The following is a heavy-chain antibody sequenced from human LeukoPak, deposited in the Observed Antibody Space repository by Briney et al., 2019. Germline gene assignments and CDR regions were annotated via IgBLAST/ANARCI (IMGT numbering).Heavy chain of an antibody. V-gene: IGHV3-7*01. J-gene: IGHJ6*02. Sequence: GGSLRLSCVVSGFTFSSHWMSWVRQAPGKGLEWVANIKEDGSEKYYVDSVKGRFTISRDNAKNSLYLQMNSLRAEDTAVYYCARDRAAAGMGNGMDVWGQGTTVTVSS. CDR2: IKEDGSEK. CDR3: ARDRAAAGMGNGMDV. CDR1: GFTFSSHW. D-gene: IGHD6-13*01.